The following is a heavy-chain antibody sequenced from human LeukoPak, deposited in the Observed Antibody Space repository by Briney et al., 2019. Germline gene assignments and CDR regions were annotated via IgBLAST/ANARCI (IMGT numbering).Heavy chain of an antibody. CDR1: GFTVSSNY. D-gene: IGHD3-10*02. J-gene: IGHJ4*02. CDR3: ARMLGGGYTGLFDC. V-gene: IGHV3-53*01. CDR2: IYSGGRP. Sequence: GGSLRLSCAASGFTVSSNYMSWVRQAPGKGLEWVSVIYSGGRPSYADSVKGRFTMSRDNSKNTVYLQMNSLRAEDTAVYYCARMLGGGYTGLFDCWGQGTLVTVSS.